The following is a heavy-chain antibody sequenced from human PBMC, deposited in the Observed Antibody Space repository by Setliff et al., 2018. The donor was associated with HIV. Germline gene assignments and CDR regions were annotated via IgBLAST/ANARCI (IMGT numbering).Heavy chain of an antibody. CDR2: ISYDETDK. J-gene: IGHJ4*01. CDR3: AKFHGLVAGKGDDY. D-gene: IGHD6-19*01. V-gene: IGHV3-30*18. CDR1: GFSFSSYG. Sequence: GSLRLSCVASGFSFSSYGMHWVRQAPGKGLEWLAFISYDETDKDYSDSVKGRFTISRDNSKNILWLQMSSLRPEDTAVYRCAKFHGLVAGKGDDYWGHGTLVTVSS.